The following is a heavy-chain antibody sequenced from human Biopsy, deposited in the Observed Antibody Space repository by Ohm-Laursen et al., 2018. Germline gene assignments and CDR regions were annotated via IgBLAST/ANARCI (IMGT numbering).Heavy chain of an antibody. Sequence: SLRLSCAASGFAFSSYGMHWVRQAPGKGLEWVAAIWYDGSNKNYADSVKGRSTISRDNSKNTLYLQMNSLRGEDTAVYYCAKCMTGGSNYYFHHCGQGTLVTVSS. J-gene: IGHJ4*02. D-gene: IGHD2-8*01. CDR1: GFAFSSYG. CDR2: IWYDGSNK. V-gene: IGHV3-33*06. CDR3: AKCMTGGSNYYFHH.